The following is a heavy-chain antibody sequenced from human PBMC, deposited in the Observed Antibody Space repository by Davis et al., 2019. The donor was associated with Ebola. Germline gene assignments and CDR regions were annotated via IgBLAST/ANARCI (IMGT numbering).Heavy chain of an antibody. V-gene: IGHV3-23*01. J-gene: IGHJ4*02. Sequence: GESLKISCAASGLTFSNYAMSWVRQAPGKGLEWVSAISGSGGSTNYADSVKARFTISRDNSKNTLYLQMNSLRAEATAVYYCAKDIRGRVTMVRGPTLDYWGQGTLVTVSS. CDR1: GLTFSNYA. CDR2: ISGSGGST. CDR3: AKDIRGRVTMVRGPTLDY. D-gene: IGHD3-10*01.